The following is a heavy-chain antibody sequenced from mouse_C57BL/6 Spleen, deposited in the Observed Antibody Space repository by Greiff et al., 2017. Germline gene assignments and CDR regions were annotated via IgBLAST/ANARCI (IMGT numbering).Heavy chain of an antibody. CDR2: IDPSDSET. D-gene: IGHD2-1*01. J-gene: IGHJ1*03. CDR1: GYTFTSYW. Sequence: VQLQQPGAELVRPGSSVKLSCKASGYTFTSYWMHWVKQRPIQGLEWIGNIDPSDSETHYNQKFKDKATLTVDKSSSTAYMQLSSLTSEDSAVYYCARSVYYGNPHWYFDVWGTGTTVTVSS. V-gene: IGHV1-52*01. CDR3: ARSVYYGNPHWYFDV.